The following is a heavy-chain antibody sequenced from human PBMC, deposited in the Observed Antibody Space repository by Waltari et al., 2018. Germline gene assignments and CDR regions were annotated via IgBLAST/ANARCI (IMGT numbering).Heavy chain of an antibody. Sequence: QLQLQESGPGLVKPSETLSLTCTVSGGSISSSSSYWGWIRQPPGKGLEWIGRIYYSGSTDYTPSLKRRVPISVDTSKNQFSLKLSSVTAADTAVYYCARHDSQVVRDDAVDIWGQGTMVTVSS. D-gene: IGHD2-15*01. CDR2: IYYSGST. J-gene: IGHJ3*02. CDR3: ARHDSQVVRDDAVDI. CDR1: GGSISSSSSY. V-gene: IGHV4-39*01.